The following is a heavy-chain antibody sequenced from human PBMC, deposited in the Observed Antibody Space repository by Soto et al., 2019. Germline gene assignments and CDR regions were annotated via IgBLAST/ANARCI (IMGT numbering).Heavy chain of an antibody. J-gene: IGHJ4*02. V-gene: IGHV1-46*01. D-gene: IGHD1-26*01. Sequence: QVQLVQSGAEVKKPGASVKVSCKASGYTFTSYFIHWVRQDPGQGLEWMGMIDASSGGTNYAQKFRGRVTMTRDTSTSTVYLDLTSLRSDDTAVYYCARDAGLSGSDSRVWGQGTQVTVSS. CDR1: GYTFTSYF. CDR2: IDASSGGT. CDR3: ARDAGLSGSDSRV.